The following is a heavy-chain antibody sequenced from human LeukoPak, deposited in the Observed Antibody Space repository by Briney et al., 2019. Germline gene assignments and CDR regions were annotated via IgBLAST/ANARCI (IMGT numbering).Heavy chain of an antibody. J-gene: IGHJ4*02. V-gene: IGHV4-59*01. CDR1: GGSFSDYY. CDR2: IYYSGST. Sequence: PSETLSLTCAVYGGSFSDYYWTWIRQPPGKGLEWIGYIYYSGSTNYNPSLKSRVTISVDTSKNQFSLKLSSVTAADTAVYYCARGERSWGQGTLVTVSS. CDR3: ARGERS.